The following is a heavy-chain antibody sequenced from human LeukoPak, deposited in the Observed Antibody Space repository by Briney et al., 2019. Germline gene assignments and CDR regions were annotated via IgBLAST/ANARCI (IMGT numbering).Heavy chain of an antibody. V-gene: IGHV4-59*05. CDR1: GGSISSYY. D-gene: IGHD6-13*01. CDR3: ARQPPVAAAGNFVDS. Sequence: SETLSLTCTVSGGSISSYYWSWIRQPPGKGLEWIGSIYYSGSTYYNPSLKSRVTISADTSKNQFSLNLSSVTATDTAVYYCARQPPVAAAGNFVDSWGQGTLVTVSS. J-gene: IGHJ4*02. CDR2: IYYSGST.